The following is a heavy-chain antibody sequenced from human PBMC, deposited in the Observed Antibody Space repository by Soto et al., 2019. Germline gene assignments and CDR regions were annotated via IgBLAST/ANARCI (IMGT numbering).Heavy chain of an antibody. V-gene: IGHV3-23*01. Sequence: EVQLLESGGGLVQPGGSLRLSCAASGFTFSSYAMSWVRQAPGKRLEWVSAISGSGGSTYYADSVKGRFTISRDNSKNTLYLQMNSLRAEDTAVAYCAKALARSSYQHDYWCQGTLVTVSS. CDR2: ISGSGGST. J-gene: IGHJ4*02. D-gene: IGHD6-6*01. CDR3: AKALARSSYQHDY. CDR1: GFTFSSYA.